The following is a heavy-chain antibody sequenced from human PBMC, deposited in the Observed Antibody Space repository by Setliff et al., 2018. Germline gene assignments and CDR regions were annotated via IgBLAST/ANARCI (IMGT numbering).Heavy chain of an antibody. CDR2: IYYTGST. CDR1: GMSITSYY. J-gene: IGHJ5*02. D-gene: IGHD3-16*01. CDR3: ARALRSPLGGTAFVPVHFDP. Sequence: SETLSLTCSVSGMSITSYYWSWIWQSPGRGLEWIGYIYYTGSTTYSPSLKSRVTISPDTSKNQFHLTVKSVTEADTAVYYCARALRSPLGGTAFVPVHFDPWGQGILVTVSS. V-gene: IGHV4-59*01.